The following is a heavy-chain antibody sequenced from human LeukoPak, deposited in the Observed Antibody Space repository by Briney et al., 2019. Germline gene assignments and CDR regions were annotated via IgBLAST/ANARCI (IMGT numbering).Heavy chain of an antibody. Sequence: SQTLSLTCAISGDSVSSNIAAWNCIRQSPSRGLEWLGRTYYRSTWYNEYEVSVRGRITINPDTTKNQFSLQLDSVTPEDTAVYYCVRGVVYTPGTYHFDYWGQGTLVTVSS. CDR1: GDSVSSNIAA. CDR3: VRGVVYTPGTYHFDY. V-gene: IGHV6-1*01. CDR2: TYYRSTWYN. J-gene: IGHJ4*02. D-gene: IGHD2-2*01.